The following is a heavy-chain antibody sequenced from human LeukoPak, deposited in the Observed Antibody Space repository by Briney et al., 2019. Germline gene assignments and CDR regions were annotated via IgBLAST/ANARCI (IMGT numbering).Heavy chain of an antibody. J-gene: IGHJ4*02. Sequence: PGGSLRLSCAASGFTFSSYSMNWVRQAPGKGLEWVSYISSSSSTIYYADSVKGRFTISRDNAKNSLYLQMNSLRAEDTAVYYCARVYGDYVSPLDYWGQETLVTVSS. CDR2: ISSSSSTI. CDR3: ARVYGDYVSPLDY. V-gene: IGHV3-48*04. CDR1: GFTFSSYS. D-gene: IGHD4-17*01.